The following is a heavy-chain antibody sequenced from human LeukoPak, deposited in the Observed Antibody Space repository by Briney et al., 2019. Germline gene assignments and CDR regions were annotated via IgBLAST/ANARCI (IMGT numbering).Heavy chain of an antibody. V-gene: IGHV3-21*01. D-gene: IGHD5-18*01. CDR2: ISSSSSYI. J-gene: IGHJ3*02. CDR3: ARQVDTAMADAFDI. Sequence: PGGSLRLSCAASGFTFSSYSMNWVRQAPGKGLEWVSSISSSSSYIYYADSVKGRFTISRDNAKNSLYLQMNSLRAEDTAVYYCARQVDTAMADAFDIWGQGTMVTVSS. CDR1: GFTFSSYS.